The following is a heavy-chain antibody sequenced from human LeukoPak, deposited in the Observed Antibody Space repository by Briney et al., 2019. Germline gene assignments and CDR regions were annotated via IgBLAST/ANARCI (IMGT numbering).Heavy chain of an antibody. CDR3: ARWGHFDSSGYFVADY. CDR2: INPNSGGT. J-gene: IGHJ4*02. Sequence: ASVKVSCKASGYTFTGYYMHWVRQAPGQGLEWMGWINPNSGGTNYAQKFQGRVTMTRDTSFSTAYMELSRLTSDDTAVYYCARWGHFDSSGYFVADYWGQGTLITVSS. V-gene: IGHV1-2*02. D-gene: IGHD3-22*01. CDR1: GYTFTGYY.